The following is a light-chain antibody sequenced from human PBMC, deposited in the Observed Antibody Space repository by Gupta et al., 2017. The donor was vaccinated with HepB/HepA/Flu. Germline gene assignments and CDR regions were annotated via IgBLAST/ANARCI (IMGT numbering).Light chain of an antibody. Sequence: SSEPTQVPAVSVALVQTVMITRQGDSLRSYYASWYQQKPGQAPVLVIYAKNNRPSGIPDRFSGSSSGNTASLTITGAQAEDEADYYCDSRDSSANRYVFGTGTKVTVL. J-gene: IGLJ1*01. V-gene: IGLV3-19*01. CDR3: DSRDSSANRYV. CDR1: SLRSYY. CDR2: AKN.